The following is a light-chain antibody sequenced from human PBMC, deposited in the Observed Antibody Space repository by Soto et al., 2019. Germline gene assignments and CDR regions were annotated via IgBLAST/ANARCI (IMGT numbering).Light chain of an antibody. V-gene: IGKV1-5*01. Sequence: DIQRTQSPSTLPPSVGDRVTITCRASQSISNWLAWYKQKPGTAPKVLIYHASNLQSGVPSRFSGSGSGTDFTLTIDRLKSEDFATYYCQHSSSDLITFGQGTRLEIK. J-gene: IGKJ5*01. CDR2: HAS. CDR1: QSISNW. CDR3: QHSSSDLIT.